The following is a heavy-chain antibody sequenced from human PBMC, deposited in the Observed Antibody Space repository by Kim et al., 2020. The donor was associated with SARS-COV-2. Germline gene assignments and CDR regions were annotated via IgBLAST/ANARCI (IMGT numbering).Heavy chain of an antibody. Sequence: ASVKVSCKASGYTFTSYAMNWVRQAPGQGLEWMGWINTNTGNPTYAQGFTGRFVFSLDTSVSTAYLQISSLKAEDTAVYYCARVEVIDDSSGYYYYYYGMDVWGQGTTVTVSS. V-gene: IGHV7-4-1*02. J-gene: IGHJ6*02. CDR1: GYTFTSYA. CDR3: ARVEVIDDSSGYYYYYYGMDV. D-gene: IGHD3-22*01. CDR2: INTNTGNP.